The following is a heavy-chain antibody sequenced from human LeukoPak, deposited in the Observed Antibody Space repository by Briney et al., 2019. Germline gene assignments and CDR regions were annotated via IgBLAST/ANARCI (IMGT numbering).Heavy chain of an antibody. V-gene: IGHV3-66*02. Sequence: QSGGSLRLSCAASGFTVSSNYMSWVRQAPGKGLEWVSVIYSGGSTYYADSVKGRFTISRDNSKNTLYLQMNSLRAEDTAVYYCARVDGIAARGWFDPWGQGTLVTVSS. J-gene: IGHJ5*02. CDR2: IYSGGST. D-gene: IGHD6-13*01. CDR1: GFTVSSNY. CDR3: ARVDGIAARGWFDP.